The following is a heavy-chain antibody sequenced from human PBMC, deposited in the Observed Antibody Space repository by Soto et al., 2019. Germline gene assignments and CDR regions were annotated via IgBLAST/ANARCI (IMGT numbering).Heavy chain of an antibody. CDR1: GGSFSGYY. Sequence: SETLPLTCAVYGGSFSGYYWSWIRQPPGKGLEWIGEINHSGSTNYNPSLKSRVTISVDTSKNQFSLKLSSVTAADTAVYYCASWRYSNYYYYYYGMDVWGQGTTVTVSS. J-gene: IGHJ6*02. CDR3: ASWRYSNYYYYYYGMDV. CDR2: INHSGST. V-gene: IGHV4-34*01. D-gene: IGHD4-4*01.